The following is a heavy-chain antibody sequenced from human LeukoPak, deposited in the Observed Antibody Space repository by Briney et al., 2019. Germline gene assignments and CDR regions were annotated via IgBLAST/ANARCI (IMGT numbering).Heavy chain of an antibody. Sequence: SQTLSLTCTVSGGSISSGSYYWSWIRQPPGKGLEWIGHIFYTGSSNYNPSLKSRVTISLNRPKNQFSLSLTSVTAADTAVYYCARAGAWQIDPWGQGTLVTVSS. CDR2: IFYTGSS. CDR3: ARAGAWQIDP. CDR1: GGSISSGSYY. D-gene: IGHD3-10*01. V-gene: IGHV4-61*01. J-gene: IGHJ5*02.